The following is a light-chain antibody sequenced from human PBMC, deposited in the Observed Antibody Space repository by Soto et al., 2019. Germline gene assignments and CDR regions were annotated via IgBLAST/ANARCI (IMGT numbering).Light chain of an antibody. J-gene: IGLJ1*01. Sequence: QSVLTQPPSVSGSPGQSVAISCTGTSSDVGSFNRVSWYQQSPGTAPKLIIYDVNNRPSGVPDRFSGSKSGNAASLTISGLKAEDESDYYCSSFTSSDTYVFGTGTKSPS. CDR2: DVN. CDR3: SSFTSSDTYV. V-gene: IGLV2-18*02. CDR1: SSDVGSFNR.